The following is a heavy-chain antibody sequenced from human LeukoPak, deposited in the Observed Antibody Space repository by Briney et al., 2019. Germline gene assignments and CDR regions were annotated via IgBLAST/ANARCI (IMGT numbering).Heavy chain of an antibody. D-gene: IGHD6-19*01. CDR1: GYKFTNYF. J-gene: IGHJ4*02. V-gene: IGHV1-46*01. CDR2: IDPSGGGT. Sequence: GASVKVSCKASGYKFTNYFMHWVRQAPGQGLEWMGIIDPSGGGTSTAQKFQGRLTITRDRYTNTVYMELSSLRSDDTAVYYCAKSGYSSGWLDNWGQGTLVTVPS. CDR3: AKSGYSSGWLDN.